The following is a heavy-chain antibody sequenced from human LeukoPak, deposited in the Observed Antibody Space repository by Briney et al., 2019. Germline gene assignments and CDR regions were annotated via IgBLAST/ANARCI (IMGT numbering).Heavy chain of an antibody. Sequence: PGGSLRLSCAASGFTFSSYAMSWVRQAPGKGLEWVSAISGSGGSTYYADSVKGRFTFSRDNAKNSLYLQMNSLRAEDTAVYYCARVRRRQLAALDYWGQGTLVTVSS. V-gene: IGHV3-23*01. CDR2: ISGSGGST. D-gene: IGHD6-6*01. J-gene: IGHJ4*02. CDR3: ARVRRRQLAALDY. CDR1: GFTFSSYA.